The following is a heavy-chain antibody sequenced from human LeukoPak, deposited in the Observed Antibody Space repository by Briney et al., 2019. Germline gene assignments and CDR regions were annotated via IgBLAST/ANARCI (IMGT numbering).Heavy chain of an antibody. Sequence: TSVKVSCKASGFTFSTSAVQWVRRARGQRLEWIGWIVVGSGNINYAQKFQERVSITRDMSTSTAYMELSSLRSDDTAVYYCAAVERITMVRGVTPSFDIWGQGTMVTVSS. D-gene: IGHD3-10*01. J-gene: IGHJ3*02. CDR3: AAVERITMVRGVTPSFDI. CDR2: IVVGSGNI. V-gene: IGHV1-58*01. CDR1: GFTFSTSA.